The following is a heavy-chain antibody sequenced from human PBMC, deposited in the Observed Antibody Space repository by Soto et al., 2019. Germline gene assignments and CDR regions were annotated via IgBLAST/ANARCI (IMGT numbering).Heavy chain of an antibody. J-gene: IGHJ6*02. CDR2: INAGNGNT. V-gene: IGHV1-3*01. Sequence: QVQLVQSGAEVKKPGASVKVSCKASGYTFTSYAMHWVRQAPGQRLEWMGWINAGNGNTKYSQKFQGRVTITSDTSASTAYMELSSLRSEDTAVYYCASSYSNYALIDYYYYGMAVWGPGTTVTVSS. CDR1: GYTFTSYA. D-gene: IGHD4-4*01. CDR3: ASSYSNYALIDYYYYGMAV.